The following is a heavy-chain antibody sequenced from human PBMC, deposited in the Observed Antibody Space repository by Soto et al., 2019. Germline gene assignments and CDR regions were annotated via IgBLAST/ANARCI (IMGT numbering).Heavy chain of an antibody. D-gene: IGHD6-13*01. Sequence: GGSLRLSCAASGFTFSSYAMHWVRQAPGKGLEWVAVISYDGSNKYYADSVKGRFTISRDNSKNTLYLQMNSLRAEDTAVYYCARVLGLNPGIAAAGTLAFDTWGQGTMVTVSS. CDR1: GFTFSSYA. J-gene: IGHJ3*02. V-gene: IGHV3-30-3*01. CDR3: ARVLGLNPGIAAAGTLAFDT. CDR2: ISYDGSNK.